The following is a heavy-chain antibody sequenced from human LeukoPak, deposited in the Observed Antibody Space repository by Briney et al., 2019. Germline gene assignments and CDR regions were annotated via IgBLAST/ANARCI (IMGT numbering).Heavy chain of an antibody. V-gene: IGHV4-59*01. CDR1: GGSISSYY. CDR3: ARDKGPYWYFDL. Sequence: SETLSLTCTVSGGSISSYYWNWIRQPPGKGVEWIGDIYNSGSTDYNPSLKSRVTDYNPSLKSRVTISVDTSKNQISLKQTSVSAADTAVYYCARDKGPYWYFDLWGRGTLVTVSS. CDR2: IYNSGST. J-gene: IGHJ2*01.